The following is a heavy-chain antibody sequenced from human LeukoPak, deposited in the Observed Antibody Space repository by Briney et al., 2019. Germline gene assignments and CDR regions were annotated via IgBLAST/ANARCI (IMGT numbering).Heavy chain of an antibody. CDR3: ARVGNWNYVFSAFDI. J-gene: IGHJ3*02. CDR2: IYYSGTT. V-gene: IGHV4-59*01. Sequence: SETLSLTCTVSGGSISSYYWNWIRQPPGKGLEWIGYIYYSGTTNYNPSLKSRVSMSVDTSKNQFSLKLSSVTAADTAVYYCARVGNWNYVFSAFDIWGQGTMVTVSS. CDR1: GGSISSYY. D-gene: IGHD1-7*01.